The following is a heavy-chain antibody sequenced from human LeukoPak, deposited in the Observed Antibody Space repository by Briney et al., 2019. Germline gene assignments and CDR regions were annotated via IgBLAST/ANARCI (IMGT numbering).Heavy chain of an antibody. D-gene: IGHD6-19*01. J-gene: IGHJ4*02. V-gene: IGHV4-4*07. Sequence: TSETLSLTCTVSGGSISSYYWSWIRQPAGKGLEWTGRIYTSGSTNYNPSPKRRVTMSVDTTKNQFSLKLSSVTAADTAVYYCARDLSSGWAFDYWGQGTLVTVSS. CDR1: GGSISSYY. CDR3: ARDLSSGWAFDY. CDR2: IYTSGST.